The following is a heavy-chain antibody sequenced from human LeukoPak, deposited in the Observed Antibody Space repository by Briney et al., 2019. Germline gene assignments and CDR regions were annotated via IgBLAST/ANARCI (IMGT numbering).Heavy chain of an antibody. CDR1: GGSFSGDF. D-gene: IGHD3-3*01. J-gene: IGHJ5*02. V-gene: IGHV4-34*01. CDR3: ARGHRITIFGVVIPKTNWFDP. CDR2: INHSGST. Sequence: PSETLSLTCAVYGGSFSGDFWSWIRQSPGKGLEWIGEINHSGSTNYNPSLKSRVTISVDTSKNQFSLKLSSVTAADTAVYYCARGHRITIFGVVIPKTNWFDPWGQGTLVTVSS.